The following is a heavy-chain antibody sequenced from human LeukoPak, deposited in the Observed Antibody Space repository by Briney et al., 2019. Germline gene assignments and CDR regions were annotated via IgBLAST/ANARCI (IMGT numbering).Heavy chain of an antibody. J-gene: IGHJ4*02. CDR2: IYTTGST. V-gene: IGHV4-4*07. Sequence: SETLSLTCTVSGGSISSYYWSWIRQPAGKGLEWIGRIYTTGSTSYNPSLKSRVTMSVDTSNNQFSLKLSSVTAADTALYYCARGIAAAAKQGGFDYWGQGTLVTVSS. CDR1: GGSISSYY. D-gene: IGHD6-13*01. CDR3: ARGIAAAAKQGGFDY.